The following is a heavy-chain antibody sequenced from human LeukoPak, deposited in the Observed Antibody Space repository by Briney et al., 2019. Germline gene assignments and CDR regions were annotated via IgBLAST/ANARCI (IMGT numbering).Heavy chain of an antibody. Sequence: GGSLRLSCAASGFSFSSYAMNWVRQAPGKGPEWVSSITSGSHYIYYADSVKGRFTISRDNAKNSLYLQMNSLRAEDTAVYYCARDITGTTSFDYWGQGTLVTVSS. J-gene: IGHJ4*02. CDR3: ARDITGTTSFDY. CDR2: ITSGSHYI. D-gene: IGHD1-20*01. V-gene: IGHV3-21*01. CDR1: GFSFSSYA.